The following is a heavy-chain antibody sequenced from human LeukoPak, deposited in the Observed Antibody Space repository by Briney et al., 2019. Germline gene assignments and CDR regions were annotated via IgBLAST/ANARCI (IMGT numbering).Heavy chain of an antibody. CDR3: ARGAVELATTNAFDI. V-gene: IGHV5-51*01. D-gene: IGHD5-24*01. CDR2: IYPGDSDA. Sequence: GESLKISCKGSGYTFTTYYIGWVRQMPGKGLEWMGIIYPGDSDARYSPSFQGQVTMSADKSISIAYLQWSDLKASDTAMYYCARGAVELATTNAFDIWGQGTMVTVSS. CDR1: GYTFTTYY. J-gene: IGHJ3*02.